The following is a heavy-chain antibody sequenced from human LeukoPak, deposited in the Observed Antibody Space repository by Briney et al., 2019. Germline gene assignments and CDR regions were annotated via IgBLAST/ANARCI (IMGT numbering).Heavy chain of an antibody. J-gene: IGHJ4*02. CDR1: GYTFTSYG. CDR3: ARDLGIAVATAFDY. CDR2: ISAYNGNT. Sequence: ASVKVSCKASGYTFTSYGISWVRQAPGQGLEWMGWISAYNGNTNYAQKLQGRVTMTTDTSTGTAYMELRSLRSDDTAVYYCARDLGIAVATAFDYWGQGTLVTVSS. V-gene: IGHV1-18*01. D-gene: IGHD6-19*01.